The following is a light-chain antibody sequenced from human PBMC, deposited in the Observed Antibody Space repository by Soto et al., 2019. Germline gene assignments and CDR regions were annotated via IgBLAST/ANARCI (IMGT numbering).Light chain of an antibody. CDR3: QQRINWPLT. CDR2: DAS. CDR1: QSVSSY. Sequence: EIVLTQSPANLSLSPGQRATLSCRASQSVSSYLAWYQQKPGQAPRLLIYDASSRATGIPARFSGSGSGTDFTLTISSLEPEDFAVYYCQQRINWPLTFGGGTKVEIK. J-gene: IGKJ4*01. V-gene: IGKV3-11*01.